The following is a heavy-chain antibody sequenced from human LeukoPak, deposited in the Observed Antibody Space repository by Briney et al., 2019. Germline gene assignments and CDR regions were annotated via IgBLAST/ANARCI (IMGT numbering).Heavy chain of an antibody. V-gene: IGHV4-59*01. D-gene: IGHD3/OR15-3a*01. Sequence: KPSETLSLTCTVSGGSISSYYWSWIRQPPGKGLEWIGYIYYSGSTNYNPSLKSRVTISVDTSKNQFSLKLSSVTAADTAVYYCARDLDSSGYYFDYWGQGTLVTVSS. J-gene: IGHJ4*02. CDR3: ARDLDSSGYYFDY. CDR2: IYYSGST. CDR1: GGSISSYY.